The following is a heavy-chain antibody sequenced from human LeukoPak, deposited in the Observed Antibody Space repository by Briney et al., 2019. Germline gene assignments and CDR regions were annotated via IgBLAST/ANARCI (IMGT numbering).Heavy chain of an antibody. J-gene: IGHJ6*03. CDR1: GYSISSGYY. Sequence: SETLSLTCAVSGYSISSGYYWGWIRQPPGKGLEWIGSIYHSGSTYYNPSLKSRVTISVDTSKNQFSLKLSSVTAADTAVYYCARHSNYYGSGSYVGQYYCYYYMDVWGKGTTVTVSS. D-gene: IGHD3-10*01. V-gene: IGHV4-38-2*01. CDR2: IYHSGST. CDR3: ARHSNYYGSGSYVGQYYCYYYMDV.